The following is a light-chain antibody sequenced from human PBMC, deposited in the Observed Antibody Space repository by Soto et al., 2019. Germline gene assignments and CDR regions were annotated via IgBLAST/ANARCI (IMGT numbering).Light chain of an antibody. J-gene: IGKJ5*01. CDR3: QQYYRYPIT. CDR2: AAS. Sequence: AIQMTQSPSSLSASVGDRVTITCRASQGIRNDLGWYQQKPGKAPKLLIYAASSLQSGVPSRFSGSGSGTDFTLTISCLQSEDFATYYCQQYYRYPITFGQGTRLENK. V-gene: IGKV1-6*01. CDR1: QGIRND.